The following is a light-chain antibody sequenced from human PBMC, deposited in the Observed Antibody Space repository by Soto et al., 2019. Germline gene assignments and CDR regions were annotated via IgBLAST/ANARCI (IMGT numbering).Light chain of an antibody. CDR2: GNT. CDR3: SSYTSSSTHV. V-gene: IGLV1-44*01. J-gene: IGLJ1*01. Sequence: QSVLTQPPSASGTPGQRVTISCSGSSSNIGPNTVNWYQQVPGTSPKLIIFGNTQRPSGVPDRFSGSKSGPSASLAISGLQSEDEADYYCSSYTSSSTHVFGTGTKVTVL. CDR1: SSNIGPNT.